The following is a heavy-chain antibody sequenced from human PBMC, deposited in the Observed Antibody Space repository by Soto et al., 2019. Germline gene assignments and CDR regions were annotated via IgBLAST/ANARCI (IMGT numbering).Heavy chain of an antibody. CDR2: ISGSGGST. Sequence: GGSLRLSCAASGFTFSSYAMSWVRQAPGKGLEWVSAISGSGGSTYYADSVKGRFTISRDNSKNTLYLQMNSLRAEDTAVYYCAKVRGYSGYETLDYWGQGTLVTVSS. D-gene: IGHD5-12*01. V-gene: IGHV3-23*01. CDR1: GFTFSSYA. J-gene: IGHJ4*02. CDR3: AKVRGYSGYETLDY.